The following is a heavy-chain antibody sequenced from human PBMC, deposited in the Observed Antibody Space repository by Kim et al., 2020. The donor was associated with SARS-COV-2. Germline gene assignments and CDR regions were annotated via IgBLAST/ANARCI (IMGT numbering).Heavy chain of an antibody. Sequence: TYYADSVKGRFTSSRDNSKNTLYLQMNSLRAEDTAIYYCARRSSGWEFDYWGQGTLVTVSS. J-gene: IGHJ4*02. CDR3: ARRSSGWEFDY. V-gene: IGHV3-23*01. D-gene: IGHD6-19*01. CDR2: T.